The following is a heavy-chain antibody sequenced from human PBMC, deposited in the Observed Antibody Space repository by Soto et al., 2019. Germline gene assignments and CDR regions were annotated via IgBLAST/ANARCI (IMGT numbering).Heavy chain of an antibody. CDR3: ARGPPTDYYGSGSYSWGGFDY. CDR2: IGTAGDT. V-gene: IGHV3-13*01. D-gene: IGHD3-10*01. Sequence: GGSLRLSCAASGFTFSSYDMHWVRQATGKGLEWVSAIGTAGDTYYPGSVKGRFTISRENAKNSLYLQMNSLRAGDTAVYYCARGPPTDYYGSGSYSWGGFDYWGQGTLVTVSS. J-gene: IGHJ4*02. CDR1: GFTFSSYD.